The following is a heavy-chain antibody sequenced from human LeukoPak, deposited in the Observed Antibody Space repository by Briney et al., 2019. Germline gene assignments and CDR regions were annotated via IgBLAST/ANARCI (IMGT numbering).Heavy chain of an antibody. CDR1: GFTFGGYS. V-gene: IGHV3-21*06. D-gene: IGHD6-19*01. Sequence: PGGSLRLSCAGSGFTFGGYSMNWVRQAPGKGLEWVSSISSTSSYIFYADSVRGRFTISRDNAKNSLYLQMNSLRAEDTAVYFCARLQTAVAGSFLRYLDYWGQGTLVTVSS. CDR2: ISSTSSYI. J-gene: IGHJ4*02. CDR3: ARLQTAVAGSFLRYLDY.